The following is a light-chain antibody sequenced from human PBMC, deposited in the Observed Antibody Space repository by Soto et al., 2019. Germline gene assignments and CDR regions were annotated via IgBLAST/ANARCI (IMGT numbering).Light chain of an antibody. J-gene: IGKJ1*01. CDR2: GTS. CDR1: QSVGTSY. CDR3: QQYAIPQWS. V-gene: IGKV3-20*01. Sequence: EIVLTQSPGTLSLSPGERATLSCRASQSVGTSYLAWFQQRPGQAPRLLLYGTSTRATGIPDRFSGSGSGTDFILTISRLEPEDFAVYYCQQYAIPQWSFGQGT.